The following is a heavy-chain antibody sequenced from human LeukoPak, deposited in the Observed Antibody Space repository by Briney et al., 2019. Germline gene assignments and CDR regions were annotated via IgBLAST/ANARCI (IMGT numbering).Heavy chain of an antibody. V-gene: IGHV4-39*07. D-gene: IGHD5-12*01. CDR2: MHYSGST. CDR1: GGSIGSAGHY. CDR3: ARATVGTVEFDQ. Sequence: LETLSLTCTVSGGSIGSAGHYWGWIRQPPGKGLEWIGSMHYSGSTYYNPSLKSRVTISVDTSKNQFSLKLHSMTAADSAVYYCARATVGTVEFDQRGQGTLVTVSS. J-gene: IGHJ4*02.